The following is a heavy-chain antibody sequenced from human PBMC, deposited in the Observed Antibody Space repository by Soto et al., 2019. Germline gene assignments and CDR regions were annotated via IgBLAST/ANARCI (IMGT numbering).Heavy chain of an antibody. D-gene: IGHD2-21*02. V-gene: IGHV3-21*01. CDR2: ISSSSSYI. CDR3: ASEALCGADCYFFEY. J-gene: IGHJ4*02. Sequence: PGGALRLSFASSGFTFSSDSMKWVRQAPGKGLEWVSSISSSSSYIYYADSVKGRFTISRDNAKNSLSLQMNSLTDEDTAIYYCASEALCGADCYFFEYWGPGTLVTVSS. CDR1: GFTFSSDS.